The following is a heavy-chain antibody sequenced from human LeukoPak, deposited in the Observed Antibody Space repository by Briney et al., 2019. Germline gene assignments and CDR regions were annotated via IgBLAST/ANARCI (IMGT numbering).Heavy chain of an antibody. V-gene: IGHV6-1*01. D-gene: IGHD2-15*01. CDR3: ARDLCSGGRCYWRFDY. CDR1: GDTASSNIAP. Sequence: SQTLSLTCAISGDTASSNIAPWNWIRQSASSCLEWLGWTYYRAKWNNDYAVSVKSRISINPDTSKNQFSLQLNSVNPEDTAVYYGARDLCSGGRCYWRFDYWGQGTLVTVSS. J-gene: IGHJ4*02. CDR2: TYYRAKWNN.